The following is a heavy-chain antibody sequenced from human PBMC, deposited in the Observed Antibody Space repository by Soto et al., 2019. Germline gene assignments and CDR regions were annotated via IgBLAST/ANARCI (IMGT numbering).Heavy chain of an antibody. Sequence: GGSLRLSCAASGFTFSSYAMSWVRQARGKGLEWVSAISGSGGSTYYADSVKGRFTISRDNSKNTLYLQMNSLRAEDTAVYYCEKDCYGAYHGGFDYWGQGTLVTVSS. CDR2: ISGSGGST. CDR3: EKDCYGAYHGGFDY. J-gene: IGHJ4*02. CDR1: GFTFSSYA. V-gene: IGHV3-23*01. D-gene: IGHD4-17*01.